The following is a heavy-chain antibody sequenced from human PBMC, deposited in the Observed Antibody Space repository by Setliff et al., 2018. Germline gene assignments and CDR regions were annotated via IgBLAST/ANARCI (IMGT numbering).Heavy chain of an antibody. V-gene: IGHV4-59*08. D-gene: IGHD3-10*01. CDR3: ARHKSNGSGSYPSLYMDV. Sequence: SETLSLTCSVSGGSINRDYWNWIRQPPGKGLEWIGYIHYSGNTNYNPSLKSRVTISLDTSKNHFSLKLDSVTAADTAVYYCARHKSNGSGSYPSLYMDVWGKGIMVTVSS. CDR1: GGSINRDY. J-gene: IGHJ6*03. CDR2: IHYSGNT.